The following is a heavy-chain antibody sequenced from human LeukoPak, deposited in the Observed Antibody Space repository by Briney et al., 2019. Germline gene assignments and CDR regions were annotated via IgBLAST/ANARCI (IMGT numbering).Heavy chain of an antibody. J-gene: IGHJ4*02. CDR3: ASGTYYDFWSGYYVGYFDY. CDR1: GGTFSSYA. V-gene: IGHV1-69*01. D-gene: IGHD3-3*01. CDR2: IIPIFGTA. Sequence: ASVKVSCKASGGTFSSYAISWVRQAPGQGLEWMGGIIPIFGTANYAQKFQGRVTITADESTSTAYMELSSLRSEDTAVYYCASGTYYDFWSGYYVGYFDYWGQGTLVTVSS.